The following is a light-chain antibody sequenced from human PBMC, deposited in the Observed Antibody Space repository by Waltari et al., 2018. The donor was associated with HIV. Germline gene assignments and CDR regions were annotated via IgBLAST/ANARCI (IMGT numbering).Light chain of an antibody. CDR3: SSYTGTNTLYV. V-gene: IGLV2-14*03. J-gene: IGLJ1*01. Sequence: QSALTQPASVSGSPGQSITISCTGTRSAVGAYNYFSWYQHHPGKAPKLMIYDVINRPSGVSNRFSGSKSGNTASLTISGLQAEDEADYYCSSYTGTNTLYVFGTATKVTVL. CDR1: RSAVGAYNY. CDR2: DVI.